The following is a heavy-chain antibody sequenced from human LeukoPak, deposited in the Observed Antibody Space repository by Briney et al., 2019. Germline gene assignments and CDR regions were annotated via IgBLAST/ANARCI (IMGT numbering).Heavy chain of an antibody. D-gene: IGHD3-9*01. Sequence: SETLSLTCTVSGGSISSYYWSWIRQPPGKGPEWIGYIYYSGSTNYNPSLKSRVTISVDTSKNQFSLKLSSVTAADTAVYYCARSRDILTGDYYYYYGMDVWGQGTTVTVSS. CDR2: IYYSGST. J-gene: IGHJ6*02. CDR1: GGSISSYY. V-gene: IGHV4-59*01. CDR3: ARSRDILTGDYYYYYGMDV.